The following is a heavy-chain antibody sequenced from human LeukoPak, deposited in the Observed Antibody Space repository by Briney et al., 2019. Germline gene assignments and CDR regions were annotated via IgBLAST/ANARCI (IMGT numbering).Heavy chain of an antibody. J-gene: IGHJ3*02. Sequence: PGGSLRLSCAASEFTFSSYWMSWVRQAPGKGLEWVANINQDGSEKYYVDSVKGRFTISRDNSKNTLYLQMNSLRAEDTAIYYCAKPAADDVINSSGYYESDAFDIWGQGTMVTVSS. CDR1: EFTFSSYW. D-gene: IGHD3-22*01. CDR3: AKPAADDVINSSGYYESDAFDI. CDR2: INQDGSEK. V-gene: IGHV3-7*03.